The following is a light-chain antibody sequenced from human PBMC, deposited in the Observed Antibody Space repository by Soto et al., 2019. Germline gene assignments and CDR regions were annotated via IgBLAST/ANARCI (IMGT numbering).Light chain of an antibody. CDR2: DND. J-gene: IGLJ2*01. CDR1: TSNIGNNF. V-gene: IGLV1-51*01. Sequence: QSVLTQPPSVSATPGQKVTISCSGGTSNIGNNFVSWFRRLPGAAPKLLIFDNDERPSGIPDRFSGSKSGTSATLDITGLQAGDEAEYYCATWDNLLSAVVFGGGTKVTVL. CDR3: ATWDNLLSAVV.